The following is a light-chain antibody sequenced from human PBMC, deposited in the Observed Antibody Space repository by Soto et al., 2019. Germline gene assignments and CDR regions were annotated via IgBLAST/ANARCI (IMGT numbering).Light chain of an antibody. CDR2: DVS. CDR1: SSDVGGYNY. V-gene: IGLV2-14*01. Sequence: QSALTQPAAVSGSPGQSITISCTGTSSDVGGYNYVSWYQQHPGKAPKFMIYDVSNRPSGVSNRFSGSKSGNTASLTISGLQAEDEADYYCCSYTTSNTRHIVFVTGTKLTVL. J-gene: IGLJ1*01. CDR3: CSYTTSNTRHIV.